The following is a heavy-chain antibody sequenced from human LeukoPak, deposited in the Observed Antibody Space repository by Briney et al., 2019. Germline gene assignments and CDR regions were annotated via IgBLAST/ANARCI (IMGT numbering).Heavy chain of an antibody. D-gene: IGHD3-3*01. CDR2: ISSSSSYI. J-gene: IGHJ3*02. V-gene: IGHV3-21*01. Sequence: GGSLRLSCAASGFTFSSYSVNWVRQAPGKGLEWVSSISSSSSYIYYADSVKVRFTISRDNAKNSLYLQMNSLRAADTAVYSCARFREKRVDLESFDIWGQGTMVTVSS. CDR3: ARFREKRVDLESFDI. CDR1: GFTFSSYS.